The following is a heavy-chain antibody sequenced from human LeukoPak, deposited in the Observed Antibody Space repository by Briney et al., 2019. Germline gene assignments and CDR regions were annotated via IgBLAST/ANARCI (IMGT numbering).Heavy chain of an antibody. CDR2: ISSSSSYI. D-gene: IGHD6-19*01. CDR3: ATTPGYSSGWYESGFGY. CDR1: GFTFSSYS. V-gene: IGHV3-21*01. Sequence: GSLRLSCAASGFTFSSYSMNWVRQAPGKGLEWVSSISSSSSYIYYADSVKGRFTISRDNSKNTLYLQMNSLRAEDTAVYYCATTPGYSSGWYESGFGYWGQGTLVTVSS. J-gene: IGHJ4*02.